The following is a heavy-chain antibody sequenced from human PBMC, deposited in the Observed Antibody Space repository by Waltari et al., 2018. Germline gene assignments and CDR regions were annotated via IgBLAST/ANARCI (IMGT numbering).Heavy chain of an antibody. CDR3: ARREHDYDYVGGSYRRIIDTFDI. J-gene: IGHJ3*02. CDR1: GDKFSTYW. CDR2: IYVSDSET. V-gene: IGHV5-51*03. D-gene: IGHD3-16*02. Sequence: EVRLVQSGAEVKKPGESLKISCKGSGDKFSTYWIGWVRQMPGKGLEWMGIIYVSDSETRYSPSFRGQVTMSAVKSITTAYLQWSSLKASDTAMYYCARREHDYDYVGGSYRRIIDTFDIWGQGTRVTVSS.